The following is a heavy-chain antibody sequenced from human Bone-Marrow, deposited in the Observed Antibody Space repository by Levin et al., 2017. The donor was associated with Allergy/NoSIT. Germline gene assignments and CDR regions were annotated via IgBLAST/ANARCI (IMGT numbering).Heavy chain of an antibody. J-gene: IGHJ4*02. D-gene: IGHD3-3*01. CDR3: ARWNGYYH. CDR1: GFLFRNFY. Sequence: GGSLRLSCAASGFLFRNFYMSWVRQIPGKGLEWVANIDQDGSAKFYLDSVKGRFTISRDNAKNSLYLQMNSLRVEDTAVYYCARWNGYYHWGQGTLLTVSS. V-gene: IGHV3-7*01. CDR2: IDQDGSAK.